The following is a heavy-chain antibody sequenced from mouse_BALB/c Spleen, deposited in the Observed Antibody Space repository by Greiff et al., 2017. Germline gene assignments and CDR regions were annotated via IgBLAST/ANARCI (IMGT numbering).Heavy chain of an antibody. Sequence: DVQLVESGGGLVKPGGSLKLSCAASGFTFSSYTMSWVRQTPEKRLEWVATISSGGSYTYYPDSVKGRFTISRDNAKNTLYLQMSSLKSEDTAMYYCTRGDDDEGFDYWGQGTTLTVSS. CDR3: TRGDDDEGFDY. J-gene: IGHJ2*01. D-gene: IGHD2-12*01. V-gene: IGHV5-6-4*01. CDR2: ISSGGSYT. CDR1: GFTFSSYT.